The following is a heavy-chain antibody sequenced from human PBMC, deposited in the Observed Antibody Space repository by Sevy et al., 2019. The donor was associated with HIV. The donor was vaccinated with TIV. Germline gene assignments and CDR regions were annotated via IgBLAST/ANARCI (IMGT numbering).Heavy chain of an antibody. CDR1: GSTFSKLS. CDR3: AIVGLSCCSGASCYQGDWFDP. Sequence: ASVKVSCKVSGSTFSKLSIHWVRQAPGKGLEWMGDFDPQDAETIYAQRFQGRLTMTEDTFSDTAYMELSSLTSEDTAVYYCAIVGLSCCSGASCYQGDWFDPWGQGTLVTVSS. V-gene: IGHV1-24*01. D-gene: IGHD2-15*01. CDR2: FDPQDAET. J-gene: IGHJ5*02.